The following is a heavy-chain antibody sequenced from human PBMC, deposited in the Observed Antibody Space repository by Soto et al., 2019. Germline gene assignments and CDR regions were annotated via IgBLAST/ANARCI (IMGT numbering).Heavy chain of an antibody. CDR2: INDSGST. CDR1: GGSFSGYY. J-gene: IGHJ6*03. D-gene: IGHD3-10*01. Sequence: QVQLQQWGAGLLKPSETLSLTCAVYGGSFSGYYWSWIRQPPGKGLEWIGEINDSGSTNYNPSLKGPGNITGNTAKEQFFPKLGSWDGADKAVYYCARGLILWFGEVSPRGDHYYYMDVWGKGTTVTVSS. CDR3: ARGLILWFGEVSPRGDHYYYMDV. V-gene: IGHV4-34*01.